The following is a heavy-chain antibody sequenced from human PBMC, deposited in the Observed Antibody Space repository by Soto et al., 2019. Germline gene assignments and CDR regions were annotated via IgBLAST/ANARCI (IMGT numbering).Heavy chain of an antibody. CDR1: GGSISSGDYY. CDR2: IYYSGST. J-gene: IGHJ6*02. CDR3: ARHGGCAAVDTVSDYGMDV. Sequence: SETLSLTCTVSGGSISSGDYYWSWIRQPPGKGLEWIGYIYYSGSTYYNPSLKSRVTISVDTSKNQFSLKLSSVTAADTAVYYCARHGGCAAVDTVSDYGMDVWGQGTTVTVSS. V-gene: IGHV4-30-4*01. D-gene: IGHD5-18*01.